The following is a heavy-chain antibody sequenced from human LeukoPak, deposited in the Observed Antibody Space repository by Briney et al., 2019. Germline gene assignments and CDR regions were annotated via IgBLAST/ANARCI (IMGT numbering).Heavy chain of an antibody. Sequence: NPSETLSLTCTASGGSISSYYWNWIRQPPGKGLEWIGYIYYSGSTNYNPSLKSRVTISLDTSKNQFSLKLSSVTAADTAVYYCARDGAHKNHYYSYYYMDVWGKGTTVTVSS. D-gene: IGHD3-16*01. CDR2: IYYSGST. CDR3: ARDGAHKNHYYSYYYMDV. CDR1: GGSISSYY. J-gene: IGHJ6*03. V-gene: IGHV4-59*01.